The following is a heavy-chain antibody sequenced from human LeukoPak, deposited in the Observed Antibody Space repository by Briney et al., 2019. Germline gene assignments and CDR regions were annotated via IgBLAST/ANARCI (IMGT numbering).Heavy chain of an antibody. J-gene: IGHJ4*02. CDR1: GGSFSGYY. V-gene: IGHV4-34*01. CDR3: ARGPRVLDY. Sequence: SETLSLTCAVYGGSFSGYYWNWIRQPPGKGLEWIGEINHSGSTNYNPSLKNRVTISVDMSKNQFSLKLSSVTAADTAVYYCARGPRVLDYWGQGTLVTVSS. CDR2: INHSGST.